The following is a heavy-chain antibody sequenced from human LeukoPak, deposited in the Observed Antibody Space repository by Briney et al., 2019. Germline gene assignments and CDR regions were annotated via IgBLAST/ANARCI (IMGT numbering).Heavy chain of an antibody. D-gene: IGHD3-10*01. CDR2: INHSGST. V-gene: IGHV4-34*01. J-gene: IGHJ4*02. Sequence: SETLSLTCAVYGGSFSGYYWSWIRQPPGKGLEWIGEINHSGSTNYNPSLKSRVTISVDTSKNQFSLKLSSVTAADTAVYYCARGVPLWGFRELFKSHFDYWGQGTLVTVSS. CDR1: GGSFSGYY. CDR3: ARGVPLWGFRELFKSHFDY.